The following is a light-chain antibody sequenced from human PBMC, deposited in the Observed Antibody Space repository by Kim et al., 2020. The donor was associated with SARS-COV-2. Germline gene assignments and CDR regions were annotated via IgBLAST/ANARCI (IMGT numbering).Light chain of an antibody. CDR2: DAS. Sequence: DIQMTQSPSSLSASVGDRVTITCRTTQSISSHLIWYQQKPGRAPKLLISDASTLQGGVPSRFSGSGSETDFTLTISSLQPADFATYFCHQHYITPSTFGPGTKVDIK. CDR1: QSISSH. CDR3: HQHYITPST. J-gene: IGKJ3*01. V-gene: IGKV1-39*01.